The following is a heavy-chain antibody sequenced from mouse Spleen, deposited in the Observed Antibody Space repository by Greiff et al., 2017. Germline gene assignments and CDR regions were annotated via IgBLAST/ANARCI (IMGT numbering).Heavy chain of an antibody. CDR2: ISSGSSTI. Sequence: EVKVVESGGGLVKPGGSLKLSCAASGFTFSDYGMHWVRQAPEKGLEWVAYISSGSSTIYADTVKGRFTISRDNAKNTLFLQMTSLRSEDTAMYYCARERSVTFDYWGQGTTLTVSS. V-gene: IGHV5-17*01. CDR1: GFTFSDYG. D-gene: IGHD2-13*01. J-gene: IGHJ2*01. CDR3: ARERSVTFDY.